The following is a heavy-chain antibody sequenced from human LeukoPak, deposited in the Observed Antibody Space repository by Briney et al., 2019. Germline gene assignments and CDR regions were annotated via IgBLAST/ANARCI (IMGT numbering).Heavy chain of an antibody. CDR3: AGGGSRDVATYYYDSSGYFF. J-gene: IGHJ4*02. D-gene: IGHD3-22*01. CDR2: INPNSGGT. CDR1: GYTFTGYY. Sequence: ASVKVSCKASGYTFTGYYMHWVRQAPGQGLEWMGWINPNSGGTNYAQKFQGRVTMTRDTSISTAYMELSRLRSDDTAVYYCAGGGSRDVATYYYDSSGYFFWGQGTLVTVSS. V-gene: IGHV1-2*02.